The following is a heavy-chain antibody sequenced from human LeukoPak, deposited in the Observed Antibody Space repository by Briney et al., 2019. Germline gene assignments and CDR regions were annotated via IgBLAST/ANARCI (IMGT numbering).Heavy chain of an antibody. V-gene: IGHV1-69*05. CDR3: ARERYCSSTSCYAFDY. CDR2: IIPIFGTA. J-gene: IGHJ4*02. D-gene: IGHD2-2*01. CDR1: GGTFSSYA. Sequence: ASVKVSCKASGGTFSSYAISWVRQAPGQGLEWMGRIIPIFGTANYAQKFQGRVTITTDESTSTACMELSSLRSEDTAVYYCARERYCSSTSCYAFDYWGQGTLVTVSS.